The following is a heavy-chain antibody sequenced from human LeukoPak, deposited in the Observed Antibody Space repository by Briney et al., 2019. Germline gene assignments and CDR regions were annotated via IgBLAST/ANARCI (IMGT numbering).Heavy chain of an antibody. D-gene: IGHD4-17*01. V-gene: IGHV4-34*01. Sequence: PSETLSLICAVYGGSFSGYYWSWIRQPPGKGLEWIGEINHSGSTNYNPSLKSRVTISVDTSKNQFSLKLSSVTAADTAVYYCARGKHDYGETRGFRWFDPWGQGTLVTVSS. CDR2: INHSGST. CDR1: GGSFSGYY. CDR3: ARGKHDYGETRGFRWFDP. J-gene: IGHJ5*02.